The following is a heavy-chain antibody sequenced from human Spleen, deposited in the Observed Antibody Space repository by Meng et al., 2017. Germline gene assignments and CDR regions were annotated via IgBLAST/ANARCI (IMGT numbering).Heavy chain of an antibody. V-gene: IGHV1-2*06. CDR2: IDPKSGDT. D-gene: IGHD6-13*01. CDR3: ARDEDISAAGKLFGDY. CDR1: GYIFIGYF. J-gene: IGHJ4*02. Sequence: ASVKVSCKTSGYIFIGYFMQWVRQAPGQGLEWMGRIDPKSGDTHYAQRFQGRVTMTGDTSISTAYMELSGLRSDDTAMYYCARDEDISAAGKLFGDYWGQGTLVTVSS.